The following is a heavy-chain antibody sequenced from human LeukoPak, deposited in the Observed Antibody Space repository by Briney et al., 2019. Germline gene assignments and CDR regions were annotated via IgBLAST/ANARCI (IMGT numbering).Heavy chain of an antibody. CDR2: IYYSGST. D-gene: IGHD6-19*01. Sequence: PSETLSLTCTVSGGSICSYSWSWIRQPPGKGLEWIGYIYYSGSTNYNPSLKSRVTISVDTSKKQFSLKLSSVTAADTAVYYCAAQGRYSSGWRADYWGQGTLVTVSS. CDR1: GGSICSYS. CDR3: AAQGRYSSGWRADY. V-gene: IGHV4-59*01. J-gene: IGHJ4*02.